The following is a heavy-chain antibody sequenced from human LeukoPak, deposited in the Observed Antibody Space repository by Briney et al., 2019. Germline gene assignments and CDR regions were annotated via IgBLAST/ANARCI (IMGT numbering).Heavy chain of an antibody. CDR1: GGSFSGYY. D-gene: IGHD6-13*01. CDR2: INHSGST. V-gene: IGHV4-34*01. CDR3: AKDRRGQLVL. Sequence: SETLSLTCAVYGGSFSGYYWSWIRQPPGKGLEWIGEINHSGSTNYNPSLKSRVTISVDTSKNQFSLKLSSVTAADTAVYYCAKDRRGQLVLWGQGTLVTVSS. J-gene: IGHJ4*02.